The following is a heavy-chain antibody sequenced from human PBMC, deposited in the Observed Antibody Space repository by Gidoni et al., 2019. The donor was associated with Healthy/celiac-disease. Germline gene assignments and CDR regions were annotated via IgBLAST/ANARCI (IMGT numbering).Heavy chain of an antibody. CDR1: GFTFISYA. CDR3: ARGGIDYDFWSGYLTY. CDR2: ISYDGSNK. D-gene: IGHD3-3*01. V-gene: IGHV3-30-3*01. J-gene: IGHJ4*02. Sequence: QVQLVESGGGVVQPGRSLRLSCAASGFTFISYAMHWVRQAPGKGLEWVAVISYDGSNKYYADSVKGRFTISRDNSKNTLYLQMNSLRAEDTAVYYCARGGIDYDFWSGYLTYWGQGTLVTVSS.